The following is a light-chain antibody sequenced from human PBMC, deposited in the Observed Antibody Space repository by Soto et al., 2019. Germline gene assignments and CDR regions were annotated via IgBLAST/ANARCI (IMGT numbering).Light chain of an antibody. CDR3: QQYSSSSRT. V-gene: IGKV3-20*01. CDR1: QSVSSNF. Sequence: EIVLTQSPGTLSLSPGERATLSCRASQSVSSNFLAWYQQKPGQAPRLFIYDASNRATGIPDRFSGSGSGTDFTLTISRLEPEDFAVYYCQQYSSSSRTFGQGTKVDIK. J-gene: IGKJ1*01. CDR2: DAS.